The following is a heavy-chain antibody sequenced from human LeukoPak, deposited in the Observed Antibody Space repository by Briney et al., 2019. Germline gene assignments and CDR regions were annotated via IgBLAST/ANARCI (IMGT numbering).Heavy chain of an antibody. CDR1: GGSISSGGYY. CDR3: ARERTFYYMGV. Sequence: SETLSLTCTVSGGSISSGGYYWSWIRQHPGKGLEWIGYIYYSGSTYYNPSLKSRVTISVETSKNQFSLKLSSVTAADTAVYYCARERTFYYMGVWGKGTTVTVSS. V-gene: IGHV4-31*03. J-gene: IGHJ6*03. D-gene: IGHD2/OR15-2a*01. CDR2: IYYSGST.